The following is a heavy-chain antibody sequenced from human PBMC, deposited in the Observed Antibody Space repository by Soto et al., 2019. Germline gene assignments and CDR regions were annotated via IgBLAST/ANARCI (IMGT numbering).Heavy chain of an antibody. J-gene: IGHJ6*03. D-gene: IGHD2-2*01. CDR2: IWYDGSNK. Sequence: SLRLSFAASVFTFSSYGMHWFRQAPGKGLEWVAVIWYDGSNKYYADSVKGRFTISRDNSKNTLYLQMNSLRAEDTAVYYCARDSRYCSSTSCLSWVYMDVWGKGTLVTVSS. CDR1: VFTFSSYG. V-gene: IGHV3-33*01. CDR3: ARDSRYCSSTSCLSWVYMDV.